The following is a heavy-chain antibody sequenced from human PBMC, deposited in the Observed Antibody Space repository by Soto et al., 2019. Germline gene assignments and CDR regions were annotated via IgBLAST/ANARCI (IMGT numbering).Heavy chain of an antibody. CDR2: IWSDESKK. Sequence: GGSLRLSCAASGFTFSTYGMHWVRQAPGKGLEWVAIIWSDESKKYYGDSVKGRFTISRDNSKNTLYLQMNSLRVEDTAVYYCARDLVLAAGTDAYWGLGTLVTVSS. J-gene: IGHJ4*02. D-gene: IGHD6-13*01. CDR1: GFTFSTYG. V-gene: IGHV3-33*01. CDR3: ARDLVLAAGTDAY.